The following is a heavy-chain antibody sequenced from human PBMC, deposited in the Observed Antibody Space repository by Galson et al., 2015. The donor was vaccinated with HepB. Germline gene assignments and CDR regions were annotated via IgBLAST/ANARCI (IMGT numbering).Heavy chain of an antibody. CDR2: IYHSGST. J-gene: IGHJ1*01. CDR1: GGSISSGGYS. CDR3: ATHRGYFQH. V-gene: IGHV4-30-2*01. D-gene: IGHD3-10*01. Sequence: TLSLTCAVSGGSISSGGYSWSWIRQPPGKGLEWIGYIYHSGSTYYNPSLKSRVTISVDRSKNQFSLKLSSVTAADTAVYYCATHRGYFQHWGQGTLVTVSS.